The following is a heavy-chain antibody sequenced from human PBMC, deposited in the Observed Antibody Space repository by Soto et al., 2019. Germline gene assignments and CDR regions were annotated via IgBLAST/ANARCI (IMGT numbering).Heavy chain of an antibody. Sequence: QVQLVQSGAEVKKPGASVKVSCKASGYTFTRSGISWVRQAPGQGLEWMGWINGYNGNTNCTQKFQGRITMTTDTPTSTAYMEMSTRRSADTAGDYCARMGDGPNFYHSIDVWGQGTTFIVSS. J-gene: IGHJ6*02. V-gene: IGHV1-18*01. CDR3: ARMGDGPNFYHSIDV. CDR1: GYTFTRSG. CDR2: INGYNGNT. D-gene: IGHD3-16*01.